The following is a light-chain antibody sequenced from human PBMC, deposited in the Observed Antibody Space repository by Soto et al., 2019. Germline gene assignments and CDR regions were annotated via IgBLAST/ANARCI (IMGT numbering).Light chain of an antibody. CDR1: QSINAF. Sequence: DIQMTQSPSSLSASVGDRVTISCRASQSINAFLTWYQQKPGEAPRLLIYGASNLQGGVPSRFSGSGSGTDFTLTISSLQPEDFALYYCQQSYSIPFTFGQATKLEIK. CDR2: GAS. J-gene: IGKJ2*01. CDR3: QQSYSIPFT. V-gene: IGKV1-39*01.